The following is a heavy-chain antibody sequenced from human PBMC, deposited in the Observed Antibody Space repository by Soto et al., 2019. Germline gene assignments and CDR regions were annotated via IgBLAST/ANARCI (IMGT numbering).Heavy chain of an antibody. D-gene: IGHD6-19*01. J-gene: IGHJ4*02. CDR1: GGTFSSYA. V-gene: IGHV1-69*01. CDR2: IIPIFGTA. Sequence: QVQLVQSGAAVKKPGSSVKVSCKASGGTFSSYAISWVRQAPGQGLEWMGGIIPIFGTANYAQKFQGRVTIIADESTSTGYMELSSLGPEDTAVYYCTRVDNIAVAGRDYWGQGTEVSVSS. CDR3: TRVDNIAVAGRDY.